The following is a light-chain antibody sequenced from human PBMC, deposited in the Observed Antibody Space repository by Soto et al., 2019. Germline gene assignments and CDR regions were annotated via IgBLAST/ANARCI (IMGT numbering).Light chain of an antibody. J-gene: IGLJ1*01. Sequence: QSALTQPASVSGSPGQSITISCTGTSSDVGGYNYVSWYQQHPGKAPKLMISAVTNRPSGVSDRFSGSKSGNTASLTISGLQAEDEADYYCFSYTSSGTYVFGTGTKVTVL. V-gene: IGLV2-14*01. CDR2: AVT. CDR1: SSDVGGYNY. CDR3: FSYTSSGTYV.